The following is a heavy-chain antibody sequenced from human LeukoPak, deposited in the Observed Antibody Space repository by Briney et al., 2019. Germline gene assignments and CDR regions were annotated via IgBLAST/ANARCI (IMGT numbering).Heavy chain of an antibody. CDR3: AIMGTYTRAWYDEYSYYYYMDL. CDR2: IFYTGTT. J-gene: IGHJ6*03. CDR1: AGSISSYY. Sequence: PSETLSLTCTVSAGSISSYYWSWIRQPPGKGLEWIGFIFYTGTTYYNPSLKTRVIMSVERSKNQFSLKLSSVTAADTALYYCAIMGTYTRAWYDEYSYYYYMDLWGKGTTVTVSS. V-gene: IGHV4-59*04. D-gene: IGHD6-19*01.